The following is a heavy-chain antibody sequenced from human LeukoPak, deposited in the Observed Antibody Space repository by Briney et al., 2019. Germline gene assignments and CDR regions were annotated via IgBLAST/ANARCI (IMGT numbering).Heavy chain of an antibody. CDR2: IHYSGST. V-gene: IGHV4-59*01. CDR3: ASHNEFWSSLVDYF. J-gene: IGHJ4*01. Sequence: SETLSLTCIVSDASSRSSYSSWIRQSPGKRLEWIGSIHYSGSTNYNPSLQSRVTISLDTSKHQFSLKLTAGSAAATGEYYCASHNEFWSSLVDYF. D-gene: IGHD3/OR15-3a*01. CDR1: DASSRSSY.